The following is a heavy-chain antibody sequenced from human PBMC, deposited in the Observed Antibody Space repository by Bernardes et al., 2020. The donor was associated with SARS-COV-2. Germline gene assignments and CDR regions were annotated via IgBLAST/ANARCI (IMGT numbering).Heavy chain of an antibody. CDR2: INTDGSST. CDR1: GFTFSSSW. CDR3: ARDLGYCTNGVCSP. D-gene: IGHD2-8*01. V-gene: IGHV3-74*01. Sequence: GGSLRLSRAASGFTFSSSWLHWVRQAPGTGLVWVSRINTDGSSTSYADSVKGRFTISRDNAKNMLFLQMSGLRAEDTAMYYCARDLGYCTNGVCSPWGQGTLVTVSS. J-gene: IGHJ5*02.